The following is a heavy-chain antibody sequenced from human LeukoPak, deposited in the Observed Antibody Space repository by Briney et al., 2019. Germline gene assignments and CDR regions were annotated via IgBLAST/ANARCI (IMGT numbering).Heavy chain of an antibody. CDR1: GFTFSSYG. CDR3: AKDSCSGGSCLPGLGP. D-gene: IGHD2-15*01. CDR2: ISYDGSNK. V-gene: IGHV3-30*18. Sequence: GVSLRLSCAASGFTFSSYGMHWVRPAPGQGLEWVAVISYDGSNKYYADSVKGRFTISRDNSKDSLYLQMNSLRIEDTALYYCAKDSCSGGSCLPGLGPWGQGVLVTVSS. J-gene: IGHJ5*02.